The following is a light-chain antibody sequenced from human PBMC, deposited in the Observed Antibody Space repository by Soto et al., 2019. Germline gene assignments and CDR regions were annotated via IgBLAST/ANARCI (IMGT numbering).Light chain of an antibody. CDR2: EVS. J-gene: IGLJ1*01. CDR1: SSDVGGYNF. CDR3: SSYAGNRHFYV. V-gene: IGLV2-8*01. Sequence: SVLTQPPSASGSPGQSVTLSCTGNSSDVGGYNFVSWYQQHPGKAPKLMIYEVSKRPSGIPDRFSGSKSGNTASLTVSGLQAEDEADYYCSSYAGNRHFYVFGTGTKVTVL.